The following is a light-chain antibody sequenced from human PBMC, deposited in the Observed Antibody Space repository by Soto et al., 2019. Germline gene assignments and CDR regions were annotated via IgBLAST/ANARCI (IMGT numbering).Light chain of an antibody. V-gene: IGKV3-15*01. J-gene: IGKJ1*01. CDR3: QQYNNWPRT. CDR2: GAS. Sequence: EIVMTQSPATLSVSPGERATLSCRASQSVSYNLAWYQQRPGQAPRLLIYGASTRATGISARFSGSGSGTEITLTISSLQSEDFAVYYCQQYNNWPRTFGQGTKVEIK. CDR1: QSVSYN.